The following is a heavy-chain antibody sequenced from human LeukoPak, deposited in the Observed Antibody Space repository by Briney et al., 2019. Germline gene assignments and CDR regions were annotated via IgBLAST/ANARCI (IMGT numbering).Heavy chain of an antibody. CDR3: SKYVSAKGPAYALVV. J-gene: IGHJ6*02. CDR1: EFTFSSYA. D-gene: IGHD5-18*01. Sequence: GGSLTLPCAASEFTFSSYAKQWARHARGEALEWVSGISVSGGSTWYADSVKARSTISRDNYKNTLYLQMNSLRAEDTAVYYWSKYVSAKGPAYALVVWGRGTTVTVSS. CDR2: ISVSGGST. V-gene: IGHV3-23*01.